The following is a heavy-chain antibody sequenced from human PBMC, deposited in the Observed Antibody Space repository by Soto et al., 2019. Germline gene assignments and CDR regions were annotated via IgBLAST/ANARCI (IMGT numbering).Heavy chain of an antibody. CDR2: MNPNSGNT. D-gene: IGHD6-13*01. CDR1: GYTFTSYD. V-gene: IGHV1-8*01. CDR3: LRERSAAGTVWLDP. J-gene: IGHJ5*02. Sequence: QVQLVQSGAEVKKPGASVKVSCKASGYTFTSYDINWVRQATGQGLAWMGWMNPNSGNTDYAQKFQGRVTMTRKTSISTAYMELSSMRSEDTAVYYCLRERSAAGTVWLDPWGQGTLGTVTS.